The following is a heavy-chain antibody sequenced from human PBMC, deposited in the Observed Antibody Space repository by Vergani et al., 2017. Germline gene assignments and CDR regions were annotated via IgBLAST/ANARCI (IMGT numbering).Heavy chain of an antibody. Sequence: EVQLLESGGGLVQPGGSLRLSCAASGFTFSSYAMSWVRQAPGKGLEWVSSISSSSSYIYYADSVKGRFTISRDNAKNSLYLQMNSLRVEDTAAYYCARVTCTNGVCTSRDYFDYWGKGTLVTLSS. CDR3: ARVTCTNGVCTSRDYFDY. V-gene: IGHV3-21*04. CDR2: ISSSSSYI. D-gene: IGHD2-8*01. J-gene: IGHJ4*02. CDR1: GFTFSSYA.